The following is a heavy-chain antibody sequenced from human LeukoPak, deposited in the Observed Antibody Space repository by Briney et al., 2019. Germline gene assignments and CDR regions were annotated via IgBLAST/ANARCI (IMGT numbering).Heavy chain of an antibody. D-gene: IGHD3-22*01. CDR2: ISSSGSTI. V-gene: IGHV3-48*03. Sequence: GGSLRLSCAASGFTFSSYEMNWVRQAPGKGLEWVSYISSSGSTIYYADSVKGRFTISRDNDKNSLYLQMNSLRAEDTAVYYCAREGYYDSSGYYDYWGQGTLVTVSP. CDR3: AREGYYDSSGYYDY. CDR1: GFTFSSYE. J-gene: IGHJ4*02.